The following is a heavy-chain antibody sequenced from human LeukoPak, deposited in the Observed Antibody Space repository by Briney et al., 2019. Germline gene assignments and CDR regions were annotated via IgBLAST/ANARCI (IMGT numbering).Heavy chain of an antibody. CDR3: ARDAEYYDFWSGYFYYYYMDV. D-gene: IGHD3-3*01. Sequence: ASVKVSCKASGYTFTGYYMHWVRQAPGQELEWMGRINPNSGGTNYAQKFQGRVTMTRDTSISTAYMELSRLRSDDTAVYYCARDAEYYDFWSGYFYYYYMDVWGKGTTVTVSS. CDR1: GYTFTGYY. CDR2: INPNSGGT. J-gene: IGHJ6*03. V-gene: IGHV1-2*06.